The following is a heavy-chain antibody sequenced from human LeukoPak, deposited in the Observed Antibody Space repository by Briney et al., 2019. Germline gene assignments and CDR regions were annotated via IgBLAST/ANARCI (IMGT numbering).Heavy chain of an antibody. Sequence: GGSLRLSCAASGFTFSSYSMNWVRQAPGKGLEWVSYTSSSSTIYYADSVKGRFTISRDNAKNSLYLQMNSLRDEDTAVYYCARADYGDPFDYWGQGTLVTVSS. CDR3: ARADYGDPFDY. CDR1: GFTFSSYS. CDR2: TSSSSTI. V-gene: IGHV3-48*02. D-gene: IGHD4-17*01. J-gene: IGHJ4*02.